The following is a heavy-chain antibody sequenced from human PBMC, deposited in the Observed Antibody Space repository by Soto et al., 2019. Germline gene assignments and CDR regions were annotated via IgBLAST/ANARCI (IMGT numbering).Heavy chain of an antibody. Sequence: SGGSLRLSCAASGFTFSSYAMSWVRQAPGKGLEWVSAISGSGGSTYYADSVEGRFTISRDNSKNTLYLQMNSLRAEDTAVYYCAKDRGLYYYYYGMDVWGQGTTVTVSS. CDR1: GFTFSSYA. CDR3: AKDRGLYYYYYGMDV. J-gene: IGHJ6*02. V-gene: IGHV3-23*01. CDR2: ISGSGGST.